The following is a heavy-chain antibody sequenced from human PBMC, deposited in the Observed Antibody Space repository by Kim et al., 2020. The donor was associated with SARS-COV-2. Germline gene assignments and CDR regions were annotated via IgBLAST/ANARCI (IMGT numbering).Heavy chain of an antibody. CDR2: IWYDGSNK. J-gene: IGHJ3*02. CDR1: GFTFSSYG. D-gene: IGHD4-17*01. V-gene: IGHV3-33*01. Sequence: GGSLRLSCAASGFTFSSYGMHWVRQAPGKGLEWVAVIWYDGSNKYYADSVKGRFTISRDNSKNTLYLQMNSLRAEDTAVYYCARDPHDYPPHDAFDIWGQGTMVTVSS. CDR3: ARDPHDYPPHDAFDI.